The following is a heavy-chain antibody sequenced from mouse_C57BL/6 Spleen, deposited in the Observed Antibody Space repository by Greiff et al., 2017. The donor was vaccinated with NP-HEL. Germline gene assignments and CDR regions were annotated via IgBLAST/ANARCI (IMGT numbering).Heavy chain of an antibody. CDR3: ARWHYYGSSWNYFDY. Sequence: QVQLQQPGAELVMPGASVKLSCKASGYTFTSYWMHWVKQRPGQGLEWIGEIDPSDSYTNYNQKFKGKSTLTVDKSSSTAYMQLSSLTSEDSAVYYCARWHYYGSSWNYFDYWGQGTTLTVSS. D-gene: IGHD1-1*01. V-gene: IGHV1-69*01. CDR1: GYTFTSYW. J-gene: IGHJ2*01. CDR2: IDPSDSYT.